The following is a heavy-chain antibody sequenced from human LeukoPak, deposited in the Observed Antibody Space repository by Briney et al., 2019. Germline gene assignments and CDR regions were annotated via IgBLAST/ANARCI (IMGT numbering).Heavy chain of an antibody. V-gene: IGHV3-30*18. CDR1: GVTFSSYG. Sequence: PGGSLRLSCAASGVTFSSYGMHWVRQAPGKGLEWVAVISYDGSNKYYADSVKGRFTISRDNSKNTLYLQMNSLRAEDTAVYYCAKELVLPHFDYWGQGTLVTVSS. D-gene: IGHD6-6*01. CDR2: ISYDGSNK. CDR3: AKELVLPHFDY. J-gene: IGHJ4*02.